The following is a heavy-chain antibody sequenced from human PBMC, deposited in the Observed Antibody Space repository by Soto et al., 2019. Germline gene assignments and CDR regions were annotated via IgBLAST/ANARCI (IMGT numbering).Heavy chain of an antibody. CDR1: GFTFDDYA. J-gene: IGHJ5*02. CDR3: AKATKPYFDWLVLQDP. D-gene: IGHD3-9*01. CDR2: ISWNSGSI. V-gene: IGHV3-9*01. Sequence: GGSLRLSCAASGFTFDDYAMHWVRQAPGKGLEWVSGISWNSGSIGYADSVKGRFTISRDNAKNSLYLQMNSLRAEDTALYYCAKATKPYFDWLVLQDPWGQGTLVTVSS.